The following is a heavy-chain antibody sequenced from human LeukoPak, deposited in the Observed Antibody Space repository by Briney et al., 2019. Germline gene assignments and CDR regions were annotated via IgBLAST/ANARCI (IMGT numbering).Heavy chain of an antibody. V-gene: IGHV4-39*01. Sequence: SETLSLTCSVSGGSISSNSYYWGWIRRPPGKGLEWIGSIYNSGSTYYNPSLESRVTVSVDRTKNQFSLKLTSVTASDTAVYYCARHVASYDFDFWGQGTLVTVSS. J-gene: IGHJ4*02. CDR1: GGSISSNSYY. CDR2: IYNSGST. CDR3: ARHVASYDFDF. D-gene: IGHD2-21*01.